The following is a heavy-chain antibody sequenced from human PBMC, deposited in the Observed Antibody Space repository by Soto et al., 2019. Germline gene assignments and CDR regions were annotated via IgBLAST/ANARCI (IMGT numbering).Heavy chain of an antibody. V-gene: IGHV4-4*07. CDR2: LYASGTT. CDR3: TLCATAGYFDL. CDR1: GGSISDYY. J-gene: IGHJ2*01. Sequence: QVQLRESGPGLVKPSETLSLTCNVSGGSISDYYWCWIRQPAGKGLEWIGRLYASGTTDYNPSLRGRVTMSVDTSKNHCSLRLNSVTAADTAVYYCTLCATAGYFDLWGRGTLVTVSS.